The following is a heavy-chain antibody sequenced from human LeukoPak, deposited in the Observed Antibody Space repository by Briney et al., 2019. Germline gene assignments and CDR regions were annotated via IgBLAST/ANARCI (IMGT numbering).Heavy chain of an antibody. CDR1: GFTFSKYA. J-gene: IGHJ4*02. Sequence: PGGSLRLSCAASGFTFSKYAMSWVRQAPGKGLEWVSGISGSGGGPYYADSVKGRFAISRDNSKNTLYLQMNSLRAEDTAVYYCAKVSYVVVTAIPDYWGQGTLVTVSS. D-gene: IGHD2-21*02. V-gene: IGHV3-23*01. CDR3: AKVSYVVVTAIPDY. CDR2: ISGSGGGP.